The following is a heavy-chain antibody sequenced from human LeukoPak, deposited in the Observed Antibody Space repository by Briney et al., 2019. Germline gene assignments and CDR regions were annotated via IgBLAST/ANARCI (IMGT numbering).Heavy chain of an antibody. CDR1: GFTFSSYG. Sequence: GGSLRLSCAASGFTFSSYGMSWVRQAPGKGLEWVSVISGSGGSTYYADSVKGRFTISRDNSKNTLYLQLNSLRPEDTAVYYCVREARYFDWLLQKYYFDYWGQGTLVTVSS. J-gene: IGHJ4*02. V-gene: IGHV3-23*01. D-gene: IGHD3-9*01. CDR3: VREARYFDWLLQKYYFDY. CDR2: ISGSGGST.